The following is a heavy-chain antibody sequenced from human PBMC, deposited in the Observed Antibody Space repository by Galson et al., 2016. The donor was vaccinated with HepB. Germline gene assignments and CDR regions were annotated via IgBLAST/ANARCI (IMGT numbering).Heavy chain of an antibody. V-gene: IGHV3-30*18. D-gene: IGHD2-15*01. CDR1: GFTFSNYG. CDR3: AKDVVVAASYHYYYYDMDV. Sequence: LRLSCAASGFTFSNYGIHWVRQAPGKGLEWVAAISFDGSNPSYGDFVKGRFTISRDNSKNTLFLQMNSLRAEDTAVYYCAKDVVVAASYHYYYYDMDVWGQGTTVTVSS. CDR2: ISFDGSNP. J-gene: IGHJ6*02.